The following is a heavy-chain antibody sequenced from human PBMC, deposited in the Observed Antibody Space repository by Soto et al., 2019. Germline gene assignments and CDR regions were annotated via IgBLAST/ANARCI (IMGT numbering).Heavy chain of an antibody. V-gene: IGHV3-48*02. CDR1: GFTFSSYS. J-gene: IGHJ4*02. CDR3: TRVRQLGLDY. Sequence: EVQLVDSGGGLVQPGGSLRLSCAASGFTFSSYSMILVRQAPGKGLEWVSYISSGSSTIYYADSVKGRFTVSRDNAKNSLYLQMNSLRDEDTAVYYCTRVRQLGLDYWGQGTLVTVSS. D-gene: IGHD1-1*01. CDR2: ISSGSSTI.